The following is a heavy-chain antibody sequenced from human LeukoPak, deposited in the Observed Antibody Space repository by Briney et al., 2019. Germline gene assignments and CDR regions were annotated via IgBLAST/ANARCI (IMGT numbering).Heavy chain of an antibody. CDR1: GASISSVSYY. V-gene: IGHV4-61*02. Sequence: PSETLSLTCTVSGASISSVSYYWGWIRQPPGKGLEWIGRIYTSGSTNYNPSLKSRVTISVDTSKNQFSLKLSSVTAADTAVYYCARSYCSSTSCYGDYYMDVWGKGTTVTISS. CDR2: IYTSGST. J-gene: IGHJ6*03. CDR3: ARSYCSSTSCYGDYYMDV. D-gene: IGHD2-2*01.